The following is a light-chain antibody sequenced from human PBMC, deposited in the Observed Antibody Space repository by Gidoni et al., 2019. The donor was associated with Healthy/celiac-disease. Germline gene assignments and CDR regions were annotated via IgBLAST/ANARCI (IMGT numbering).Light chain of an antibody. CDR3: QQYDSTPRT. J-gene: IGKJ1*01. CDR2: GAS. Sequence: EIVLTQSPATLSLSPGERATLSCRASQSVSSSYLAWYQQKPGQAPRLLIYGASSRATGIPDRFSGSGSGTDFTLTISRLEPEDFAVYYFQQYDSTPRTFGQGTKVEIK. CDR1: QSVSSSY. V-gene: IGKV3-20*01.